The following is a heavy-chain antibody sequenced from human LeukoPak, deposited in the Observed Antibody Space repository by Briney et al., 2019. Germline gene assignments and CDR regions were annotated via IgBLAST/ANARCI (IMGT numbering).Heavy chain of an antibody. V-gene: IGHV3-21*01. J-gene: IGHJ5*02. CDR2: ISSSSSYI. Sequence: PGGSLRLSCAASGFTFSSYSMNWVRQAPGKGLEWVSSISSSSSYIYYADSVKGRFTISRDNAKNSLYLQMNSLRAEDTAVYYCARDWDFWSGSDYNWFDPWGQGTLVTVSS. CDR3: ARDWDFWSGSDYNWFDP. CDR1: GFTFSSYS. D-gene: IGHD3-3*01.